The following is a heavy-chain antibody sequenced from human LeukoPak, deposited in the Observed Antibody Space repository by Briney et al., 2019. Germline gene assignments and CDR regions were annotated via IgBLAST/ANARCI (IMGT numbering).Heavy chain of an antibody. CDR3: AKDPPWLRGNVWDYFDY. J-gene: IGHJ4*02. D-gene: IGHD4-23*01. CDR1: GFTFSSYA. V-gene: IGHV3-23*01. Sequence: GGSLRLSCAASGFTFSSYAMSWVRQAPGKGLEWVSAISGSGGSTYYADTVKGRFTISRDNSKNTLYLQMNSLRAEDPALYYRAKDPPWLRGNVWDYFDYWGQGTLVTVSS. CDR2: ISGSGGST.